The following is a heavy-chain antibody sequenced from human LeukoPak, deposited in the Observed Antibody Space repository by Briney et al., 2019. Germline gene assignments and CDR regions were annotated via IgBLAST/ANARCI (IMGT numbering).Heavy chain of an antibody. CDR2: ISYDGSNK. V-gene: IGHV3-30-3*01. CDR1: GFTFSSYA. Sequence: GRSLRLPCAASGFTFSSYAMHWVRQAPGKGLEWVAVISYDGSNKYYADSVKGRFTISRDNSKNTLYLQMNSLRAEDTAVYYCARRNAMDVWGQGTTVIVFS. CDR3: ARRNAMDV. J-gene: IGHJ6*02.